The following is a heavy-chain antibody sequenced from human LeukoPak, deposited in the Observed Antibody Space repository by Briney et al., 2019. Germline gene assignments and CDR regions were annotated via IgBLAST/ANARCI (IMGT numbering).Heavy chain of an antibody. D-gene: IGHD3-9*01. J-gene: IGHJ3*02. CDR3: ARDRRKTSVLRYFDWPHDAFDI. CDR1: GGSISSYY. CDR2: INHSGST. V-gene: IGHV4-34*01. Sequence: SETLSLTCTVSGGSISSYYWSWIRQPPGKGLEWIGEINHSGSTNYNPSLKSRVTISVDTSKNQFSLKLSSVTAADTAVYYCARDRRKTSVLRYFDWPHDAFDIWGQGTMVTVSS.